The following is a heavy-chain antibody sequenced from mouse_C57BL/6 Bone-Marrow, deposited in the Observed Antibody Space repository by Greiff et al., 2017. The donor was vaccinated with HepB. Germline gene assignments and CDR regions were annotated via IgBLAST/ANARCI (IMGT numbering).Heavy chain of an antibody. J-gene: IGHJ3*01. D-gene: IGHD2-3*01. CDR1: GYAFSSSW. CDR2: IYPGDGDT. V-gene: IGHV1-82*01. Sequence: VQLKESGPELVKPGASVKISCKASGYAFSSSWMNWVKQRPGKGLEWIGRIYPGDGDTNYNGKFKGKATLTADKSSSTAYMQLSSLTSEDSAVYFCASPGWRLLAWFAYWGQGTLVTVSA. CDR3: ASPGWRLLAWFAY.